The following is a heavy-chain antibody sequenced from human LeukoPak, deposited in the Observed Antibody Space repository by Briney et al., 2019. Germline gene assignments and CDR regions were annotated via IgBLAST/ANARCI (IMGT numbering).Heavy chain of an antibody. V-gene: IGHV1-69*13. J-gene: IGHJ4*02. CDR2: IIPIFGTA. CDR3: ARALGRFWNFDY. CDR1: GGTFSIYA. D-gene: IGHD3-3*01. Sequence: SVKVSCKASGGTFSIYAISWVPQAPGQGLEWMGGIIPIFGTANYAQMFQGRVTITADESTGKAYMELSSLRSEDTAVYYCARALGRFWNFDYWGQGTLVTVPS.